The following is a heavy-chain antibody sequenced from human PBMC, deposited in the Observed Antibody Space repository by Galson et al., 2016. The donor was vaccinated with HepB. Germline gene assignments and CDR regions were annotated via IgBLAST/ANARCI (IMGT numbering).Heavy chain of an antibody. D-gene: IGHD4-11*01. V-gene: IGHV1-46*01. J-gene: IGHJ4*02. CDR2: INPSRDTT. CDR3: ARDKHYSNSLFDR. CDR1: VYTFTTYY. Sequence: SVKVSCKASVYTFTTYYIHWVRQAPGLGLEWMGMINPSRDTTSYAQKFLGRVTMTRDTSTSTVYMDLSSLRSEDTAVYYCARDKHYSNSLFDRWGQGTLVTVSS.